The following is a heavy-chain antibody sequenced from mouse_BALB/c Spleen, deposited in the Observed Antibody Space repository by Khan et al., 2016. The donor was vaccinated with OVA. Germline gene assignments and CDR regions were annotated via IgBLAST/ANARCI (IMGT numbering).Heavy chain of an antibody. CDR1: GFSLSRYS. V-gene: IGHV2-6-4*01. CDR2: IWGGGST. CDR3: ARNRDGGSYWYFDV. Sequence: QVQLKESGPGLVAPSQSLSITCTVSGFSLSRYSVHWVRQPPGKGLEWLGIIWGGGSTDYNSALKSRLSISKDNSKSQVFLKMNSLQTDDTAMYXGARNRDGGSYWYFDVWGAGTTVTVSS. D-gene: IGHD3-3*01. J-gene: IGHJ1*01.